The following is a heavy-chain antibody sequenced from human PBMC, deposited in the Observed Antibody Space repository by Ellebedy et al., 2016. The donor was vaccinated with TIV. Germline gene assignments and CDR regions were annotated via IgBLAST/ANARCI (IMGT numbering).Heavy chain of an antibody. CDR1: GGSITTGENA. CDR2: TYHNGNP. D-gene: IGHD3-10*01. Sequence: SETLSLTXPVAGGSITTGENAWTWVRQARGKGLEWIGFTYHNGNPSYNPSLEGRVTISADSSKNQFSLRLTSVTAADTAIYYCARGRYHGGGSSAWFDPWGLGIHVTVSA. V-gene: IGHV4-30-2*01. CDR3: ARGRYHGGGSSAWFDP. J-gene: IGHJ5*02.